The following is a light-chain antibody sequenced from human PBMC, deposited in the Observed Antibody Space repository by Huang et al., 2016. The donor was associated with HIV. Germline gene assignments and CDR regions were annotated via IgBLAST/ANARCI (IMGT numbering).Light chain of an antibody. CDR2: DSS. J-gene: IGKJ2*01. CDR1: QGISYY. Sequence: DIQMTQSPSSLSASVGDRVTITCRASQGISYYLAWYQQKPGRIPKLLISDSSTLQPGVPVTISGLQPEDVATYFCQKYDMAPYTFGQGTKLDLK. CDR3: QKYDMAPYT. V-gene: IGKV1-27*01.